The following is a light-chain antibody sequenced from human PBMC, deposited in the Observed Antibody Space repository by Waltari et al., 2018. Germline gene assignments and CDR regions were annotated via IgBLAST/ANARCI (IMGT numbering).Light chain of an antibody. V-gene: IGKV3-15*01. CDR1: QNVTNN. Sequence: EVVVTQSPATLSLSPGERVSLSCRASQNVTNNFAWFQQRPGQAPRLLIYNASTRATDIPARFRGSESGTEFTLTINSLQPEDLAIYYCQVRTNWLWTFGQGTKV. J-gene: IGKJ1*01. CDR2: NAS. CDR3: QVRTNWLWT.